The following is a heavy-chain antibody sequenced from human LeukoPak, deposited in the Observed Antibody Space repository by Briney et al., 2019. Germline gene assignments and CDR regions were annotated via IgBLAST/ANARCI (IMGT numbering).Heavy chain of an antibody. D-gene: IGHD5-24*01. CDR2: VSADGRTQ. CDR1: GFTFRTYS. V-gene: IGHV3-30*03. J-gene: IGHJ4*02. Sequence: PGGSLRLSCAASGFTFRTYSIHWVRQAPGKGLEGVTVVSADGRTQLYSDSVKGRFTISRDNSLNTLHLQMNSLRNEDTAVYYCAREFGHNRWYFDYWGQGALVTVSS. CDR3: AREFGHNRWYFDY.